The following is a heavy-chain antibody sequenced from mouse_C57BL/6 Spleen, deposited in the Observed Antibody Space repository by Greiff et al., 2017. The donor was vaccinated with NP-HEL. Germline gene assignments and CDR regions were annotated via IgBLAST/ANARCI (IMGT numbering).Heavy chain of an antibody. V-gene: IGHV1-4*01. CDR3: ARWGVTYFDY. CDR2: INPSSGYT. Sequence: VQRVESGAELARPGASVKMSCKASGYTFTSYTMHWVKQRPGQGLEWIGYINPSSGYTKYNQKFKDKATLTADKSSSTAYMQLSSLTSEDSAVYYCARWGVTYFDYWGQGTTLTVSS. J-gene: IGHJ2*01. D-gene: IGHD2-2*01. CDR1: GYTFTSYT.